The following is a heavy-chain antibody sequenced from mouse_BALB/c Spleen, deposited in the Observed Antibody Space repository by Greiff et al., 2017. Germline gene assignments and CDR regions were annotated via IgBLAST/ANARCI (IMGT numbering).Heavy chain of an antibody. J-gene: IGHJ4*01. Sequence: EVQLQESGGGLVQPGGSLKLSCAASGFTFSSYGMSWVRQTPDKRLELVATINSNGGSTYYPDSVKGRFTISRDNAKNTLYLQMSSLKSEDTAMYYCARDGNYPYAMDYWGQGTSVTVSS. V-gene: IGHV5-6-3*01. D-gene: IGHD2-1*01. CDR3: ARDGNYPYAMDY. CDR1: GFTFSSYG. CDR2: INSNGGST.